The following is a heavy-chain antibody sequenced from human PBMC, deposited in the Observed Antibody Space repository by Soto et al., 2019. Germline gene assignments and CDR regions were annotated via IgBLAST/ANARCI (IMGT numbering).Heavy chain of an antibody. D-gene: IGHD2-15*01. V-gene: IGHV1-18*01. CDR1: GYTFTSYG. CDR3: AREWVVVAATPPLHNWFDP. J-gene: IGHJ5*02. CDR2: ISAYNGNT. Sequence: ASVKVSCKASGYTFTSYGISWVRQAPGQGLEWMGWISAYNGNTNYAQKLQGRVTMTTDTSTSTAYMELRSLRSDDTAVYYCAREWVVVAATPPLHNWFDPWGQGTLVTVSS.